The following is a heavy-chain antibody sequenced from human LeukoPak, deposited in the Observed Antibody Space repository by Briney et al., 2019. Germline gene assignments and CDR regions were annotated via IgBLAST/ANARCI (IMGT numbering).Heavy chain of an antibody. CDR1: GFTFSSYS. Sequence: GGSLRLSCAASGFTFSSYSMNWVRQAPGKGLEWVSSISSSSSYIYYADSVKGRFTISRDNAKNSLYLQVNSLRAEDTAVYYCARDQTMVRGVNDYWGQGTLVTVSS. CDR2: ISSSSSYI. J-gene: IGHJ4*02. CDR3: ARDQTMVRGVNDY. V-gene: IGHV3-21*01. D-gene: IGHD3-10*01.